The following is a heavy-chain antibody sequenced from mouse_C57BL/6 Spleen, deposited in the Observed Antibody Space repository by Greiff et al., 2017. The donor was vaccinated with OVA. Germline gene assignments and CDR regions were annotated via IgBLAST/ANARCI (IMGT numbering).Heavy chain of an antibody. CDR1: GYAFSSSW. D-gene: IGHD2-10*02. Sequence: QVQLQQSGPELVKPGASVKISCKASGYAFSSSWMNWVKQRPGKGLEWIGRIYPGDGDTNYNGKLKGKATLTADKSSSTAYMQLSSLTSEDSAVYFCARPYGNYVGGWYFDVWGTGTTVTVSS. CDR3: ARPYGNYVGGWYFDV. V-gene: IGHV1-82*01. J-gene: IGHJ1*03. CDR2: IYPGDGDT.